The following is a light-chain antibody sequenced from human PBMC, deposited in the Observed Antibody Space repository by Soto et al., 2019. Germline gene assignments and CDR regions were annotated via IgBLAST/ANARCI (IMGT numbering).Light chain of an antibody. CDR3: QQHAISMYT. CDR2: RAS. V-gene: IGKV3-20*01. Sequence: EIVLTQSPGTLSLSPGETATLSCRASQSVDRDLTWYQQKPGQAPRLLISRASSGATDIPDRFRGSGSGTDFTLTISRLEPEDSAVYYCQQHAISMYTFGQGTKLEIK. J-gene: IGKJ2*01. CDR1: QSVDRD.